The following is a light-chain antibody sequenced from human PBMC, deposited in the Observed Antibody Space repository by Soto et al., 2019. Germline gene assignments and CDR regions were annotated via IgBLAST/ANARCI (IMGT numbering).Light chain of an antibody. CDR2: DAS. CDR1: QSVSSY. CDR3: QQRSNWPPLT. V-gene: IGKV3-11*01. J-gene: IGKJ5*01. Sequence: EIVFTQSPATLSLSPGGRATLSRRASQSVSSYLAWYQQKPGQAPRLLIYDASNRATGIPARFSGSGSGTDFTLTISSLEPEDFAVYYCQQRSNWPPLTFGQGTRLEIK.